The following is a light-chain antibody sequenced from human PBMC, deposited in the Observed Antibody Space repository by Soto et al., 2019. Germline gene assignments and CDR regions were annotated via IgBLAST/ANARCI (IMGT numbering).Light chain of an antibody. CDR2: AAS. CDR3: QPSYSSLT. J-gene: IGKJ4*01. CDR1: QSISTY. Sequence: DLQMAPSPSSLSASVGDRVTITCRASQSISTYLNWYQQKPGKAPKLLIYAASSLQSGVPSRFSGSGSVTGFTLTIISLLPEDFTTYFGQPSYSSLTFGGGTKVEIK. V-gene: IGKV1-39*01.